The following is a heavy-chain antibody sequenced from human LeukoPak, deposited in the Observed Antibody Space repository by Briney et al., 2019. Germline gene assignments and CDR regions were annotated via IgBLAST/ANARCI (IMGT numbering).Heavy chain of an antibody. J-gene: IGHJ4*02. CDR2: ISSSSSYI. V-gene: IGHV3-21*01. D-gene: IGHD2-15*01. CDR1: GFTFSSYS. Sequence: PGGSLRPSCAASGFTFSSYSMNWVRQAPGKGLEWVSSISSSSSYIYYADSVKGRFTISRDNAKNSLYLQMNSLRAEDTAVYYCAREGGSFREYYFDYWGQGTLVTVSS. CDR3: AREGGSFREYYFDY.